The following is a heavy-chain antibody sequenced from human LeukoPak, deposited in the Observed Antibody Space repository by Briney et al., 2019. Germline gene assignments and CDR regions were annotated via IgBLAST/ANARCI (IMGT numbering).Heavy chain of an antibody. CDR1: GFTFSSYA. J-gene: IGHJ3*02. CDR2: ISAGGDGT. D-gene: IGHD1-1*01. CDR3: AKSLLTTATGTGRAFDI. V-gene: IGHV3-23*01. Sequence: PGGSLRLSCAASGFTFSSYAMSWVRQAPGKGLEWVSGISAGGDGTYHADPVKGRFTISRDNSKNTLYLQMNSLRAEDTAEYYCAKSLLTTATGTGRAFDIWGQGTMVTVSS.